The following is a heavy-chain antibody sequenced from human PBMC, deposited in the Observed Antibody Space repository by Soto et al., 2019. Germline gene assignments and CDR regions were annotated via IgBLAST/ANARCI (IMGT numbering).Heavy chain of an antibody. J-gene: IGHJ6*03. CDR1: GFTFSSYA. CDR3: AKGRAAAGTSYYYMDV. Sequence: GESLKISCAASGFTFSSYAMSWVRQAPGKGLEWVSAISGSGGSTYYADSVKGRFTISRDNSKNTLYLQMNSLRAEDTAVYYCAKGRAAAGTSYYYMDVWGKGTTVTVSS. D-gene: IGHD6-13*01. CDR2: ISGSGGST. V-gene: IGHV3-23*01.